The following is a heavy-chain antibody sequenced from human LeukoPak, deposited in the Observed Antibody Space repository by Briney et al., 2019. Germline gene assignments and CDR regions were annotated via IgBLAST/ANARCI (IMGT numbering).Heavy chain of an antibody. Sequence: ASVKVSCKASGGTFSSYAISWVRQAPGQGLEWMGGIIPIFGTANYAQKFQGRVTITADESTSTAYMELSSLRSEDTAVYYCARVVTISERGDYYYYYMDVWGKGTTVTISS. CDR1: GGTFSSYA. CDR3: ARVVTISERGDYYYYYMDV. CDR2: IIPIFGTA. V-gene: IGHV1-69*13. D-gene: IGHD3-9*01. J-gene: IGHJ6*03.